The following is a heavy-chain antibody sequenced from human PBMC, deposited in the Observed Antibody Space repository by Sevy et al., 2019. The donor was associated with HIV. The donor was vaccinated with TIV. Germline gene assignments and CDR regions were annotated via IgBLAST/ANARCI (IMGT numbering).Heavy chain of an antibody. CDR3: AGENAWGRGYS. CDR2: IYYNGHI. D-gene: IGHD1-26*01. J-gene: IGHJ4*02. CDR1: GGSITSLY. V-gene: IGHV4-59*08. Sequence: SETLSLTCTVSGGSITSLYWNWIRQPQGKGLEWIANIYYNGHINYNPSLKSRVTLSLETSKNQFSLRLISVTAADTAMYYCAGENAWGRGYSWGQGTLVTVSS.